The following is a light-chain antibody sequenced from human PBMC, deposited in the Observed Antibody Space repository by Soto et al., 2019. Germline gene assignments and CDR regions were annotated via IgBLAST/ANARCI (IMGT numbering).Light chain of an antibody. CDR3: QQSYSTPPT. Sequence: DIQMTQSPSSLSASVGDSVTITCRASQSISSYLNWYQQKPGKAPKLLIYAASSLQSGVPSRFSGTGSGTDFTLTISSLQLEDFATYYCQQSYSTPPTFGQGTKLEI. CDR2: AAS. V-gene: IGKV1-39*01. CDR1: QSISSY. J-gene: IGKJ2*01.